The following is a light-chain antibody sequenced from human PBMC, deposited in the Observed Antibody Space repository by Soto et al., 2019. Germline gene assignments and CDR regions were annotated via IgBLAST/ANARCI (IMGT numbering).Light chain of an antibody. Sequence: EIVMTQSPTTLSVSPGDRATLPCRASQRVSSNLAWYQQKPGQAPRLLIYGASTRATGIPARFSGSGSGTEFTLTISSLQSEDFAVYYCQQYNNWPPWTFGQGTKVDIK. CDR2: GAS. J-gene: IGKJ1*01. V-gene: IGKV3-15*01. CDR1: QRVSSN. CDR3: QQYNNWPPWT.